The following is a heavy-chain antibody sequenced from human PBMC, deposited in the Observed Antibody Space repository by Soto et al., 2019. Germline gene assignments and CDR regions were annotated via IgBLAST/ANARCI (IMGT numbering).Heavy chain of an antibody. D-gene: IGHD6-6*01. CDR2: ISQSGNT. V-gene: IGHV4-34*01. Sequence: SETLSLTCSIYSGSFSGYYWSWIRQPPGKGLEWIGEISQSGNTNYSPSLKSRVSISIDTSKKQFSLNLASVSAADTAVYYCARAPKVSGSSQTRPDFWGQGTLVTVSS. CDR1: SGSFSGYY. CDR3: ARAPKVSGSSQTRPDF. J-gene: IGHJ4*02.